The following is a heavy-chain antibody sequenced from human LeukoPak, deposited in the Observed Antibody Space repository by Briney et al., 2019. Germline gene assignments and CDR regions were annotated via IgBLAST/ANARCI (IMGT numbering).Heavy chain of an antibody. Sequence: SETLSLTCTVSGGSISGDYWSWIRQSPGKGLEWIGYIYYSGSTNYNPSLKSRVTISVDTSKNQFSLKLSSVTAADTAVYYCARAYKGWYPPKGAFDIWGQGTMVTVSS. CDR1: GGSISGDY. J-gene: IGHJ3*02. CDR2: IYYSGST. CDR3: ARAYKGWYPPKGAFDI. D-gene: IGHD3-10*01. V-gene: IGHV4-59*01.